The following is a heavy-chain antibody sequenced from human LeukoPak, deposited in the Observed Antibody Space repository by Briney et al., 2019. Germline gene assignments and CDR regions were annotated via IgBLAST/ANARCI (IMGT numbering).Heavy chain of an antibody. Sequence: SVKVSCKASGGTFSSYAISWVRQAPGQGLEWMGGIIPIFGTANYAQKFQGRATITADESTSTAYMELSSLRSEDTAVYYCARAGEEYQLQAANWFDPWGQGTLVTVSS. D-gene: IGHD2-2*01. J-gene: IGHJ5*02. CDR3: ARAGEEYQLQAANWFDP. CDR2: IIPIFGTA. CDR1: GGTFSSYA. V-gene: IGHV1-69*13.